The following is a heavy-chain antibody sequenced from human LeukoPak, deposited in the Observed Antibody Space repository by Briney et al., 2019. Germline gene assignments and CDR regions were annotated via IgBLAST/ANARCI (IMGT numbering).Heavy chain of an antibody. V-gene: IGHV3-7*05. CDR2: IKQDGSEK. CDR3: ARIGVYGDAFDI. D-gene: IGHD2-8*01. J-gene: IGHJ3*02. CDR1: GFTFSRNW. Sequence: QSGGSLRLSCAASGFTFSRNWMSWVRQAPGKGLEWVANIKQDGSEKKYVDSVKGRFTISRDNAKNSLYLQMNSLRAEDTAVYYCARIGVYGDAFDIRGQGTMVTVSS.